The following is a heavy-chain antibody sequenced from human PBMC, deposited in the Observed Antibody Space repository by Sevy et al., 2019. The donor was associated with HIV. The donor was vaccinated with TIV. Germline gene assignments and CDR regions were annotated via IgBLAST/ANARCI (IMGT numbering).Heavy chain of an antibody. J-gene: IGHJ4*02. Sequence: GGSLRLSCAASGFTFSDHYMEWVRQAPGKGLEWVGRTRNKADSYTTEYAAAEKGRFTISRDDSKNSLYLQMNSLKTEDTAVYYCATDAGIAAAGRVFDYWGQGSLVTVSS. CDR2: TRNKADSYTT. D-gene: IGHD6-13*01. CDR1: GFTFSDHY. V-gene: IGHV3-72*01. CDR3: ATDAGIAAAGRVFDY.